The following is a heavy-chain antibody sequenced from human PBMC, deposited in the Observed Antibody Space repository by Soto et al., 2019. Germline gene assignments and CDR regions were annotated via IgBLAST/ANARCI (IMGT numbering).Heavy chain of an antibody. D-gene: IGHD2-15*01. CDR2: IIPILGIA. CDR1: GGTFSSYT. J-gene: IGHJ3*02. CDR3: ARPLGGVVAATGWAFDI. V-gene: IGHV1-69*02. Sequence: QVQLVQSGAEVKKPGSSVKVSCKASGGTFSSYTISWVRQAPGQGLEWMGRIIPILGIANYAQKFQGRVTITADKSTSTSYMELRSLRSEDTAGYYCARPLGGVVAATGWAFDIWGQGTMVTVSS.